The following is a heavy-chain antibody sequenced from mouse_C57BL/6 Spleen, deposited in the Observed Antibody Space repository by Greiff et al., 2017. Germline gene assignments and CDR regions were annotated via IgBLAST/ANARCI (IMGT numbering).Heavy chain of an antibody. Sequence: QVQLQQPGAELVRPGSSVQLSCKASGYTFTSYWMDWVKQRPGQGLAWIGNIYPSDSETHYNQKFKDKATLTVDKSSSTAYMQLSSLTSEDSAVYYCARGLGFAYWGQGTLVTVSA. J-gene: IGHJ3*01. V-gene: IGHV1-61*01. CDR3: ARGLGFAY. CDR1: GYTFTSYW. CDR2: IYPSDSET.